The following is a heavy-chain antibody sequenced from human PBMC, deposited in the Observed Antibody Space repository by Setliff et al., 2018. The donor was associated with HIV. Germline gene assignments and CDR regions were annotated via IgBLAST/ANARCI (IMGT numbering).Heavy chain of an antibody. J-gene: IGHJ3*01. V-gene: IGHV4-34*01. Sequence: SETLSLTCAVYGGSGGSFSGWYWTWIRLIPGKGLEWIGEIEYGGSTTYNPSLESRVTISVDASKTQFSLKLSDVTVADTGIYYCARGPARRYRFSTVYGLWGPGTRVTVSS. CDR1: GGSGGSFSGWY. D-gene: IGHD2-2*01. CDR2: IEYGGST. CDR3: ARGPARRYRFSTVYGL.